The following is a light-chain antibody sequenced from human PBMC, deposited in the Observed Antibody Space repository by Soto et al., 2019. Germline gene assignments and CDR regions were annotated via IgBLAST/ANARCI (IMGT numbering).Light chain of an antibody. J-gene: IGLJ1*01. CDR3: SSYTSSTGV. CDR2: DVS. CDR1: SSDVGGYNY. Sequence: QSALTHPASVSGSPGQSTTISCTGTSSDVGGYNYVSWYQQHPGKAPKLMIYDVSNRPSGVSNRFSGSKSGNTASLTISGLQAEDEADYYCSSYTSSTGVFGTGTKVTVL. V-gene: IGLV2-14*01.